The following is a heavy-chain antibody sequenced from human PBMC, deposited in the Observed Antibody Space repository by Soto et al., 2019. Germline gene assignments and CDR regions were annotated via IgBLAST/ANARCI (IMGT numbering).Heavy chain of an antibody. Sequence: RGESLKSSCKASGYKFTTCWLNWVRQTPGKGLEWRGRIDPTDSFTNYSPPLEGHVTISVDRSISTAYLQWNSLQASDTAIYYCARPASGGSRDAFDVWGQGTTVTVSS. CDR2: IDPTDSFT. V-gene: IGHV5-10-1*01. CDR3: ARPASGGSRDAFDV. J-gene: IGHJ3*01. D-gene: IGHD2-15*01. CDR1: GYKFTTCW.